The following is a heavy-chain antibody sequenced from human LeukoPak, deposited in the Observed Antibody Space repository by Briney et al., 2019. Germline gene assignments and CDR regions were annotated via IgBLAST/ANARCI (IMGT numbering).Heavy chain of an antibody. CDR3: ARGPLIAAAGPTDFQH. D-gene: IGHD6-13*01. J-gene: IGHJ1*01. CDR2: ISYDGSNK. Sequence: GGSLRLSCAASGFTFSSYGMHWVRQAPGKGLEWVAVISYDGSNKYYADSVKGRFTISRDNSKNTLYLQMNSLRAEDTAVYYCARGPLIAAAGPTDFQHWGQGTLVTVSS. CDR1: GFTFSSYG. V-gene: IGHV3-30*03.